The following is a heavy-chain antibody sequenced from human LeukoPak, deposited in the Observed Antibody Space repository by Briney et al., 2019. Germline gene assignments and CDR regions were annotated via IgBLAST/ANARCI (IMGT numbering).Heavy chain of an antibody. CDR3: ARDTIGIVGAQDYYYMDV. CDR1: GFTFSSYA. D-gene: IGHD1-26*01. CDR2: ISGSGDRM. V-gene: IGHV3-23*01. J-gene: IGHJ6*03. Sequence: PGGSLRLSCAASGFTFSSYAMSWVRQAPGKGLEWVSSISGSGDRMDYADSVKGRFTISRDNSKNTLYLQMNSLRAEDTAVYYCARDTIGIVGAQDYYYMDVWGKGTTVTVSS.